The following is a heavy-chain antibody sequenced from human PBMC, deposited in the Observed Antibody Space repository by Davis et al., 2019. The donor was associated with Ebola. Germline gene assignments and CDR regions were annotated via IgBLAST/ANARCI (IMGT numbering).Heavy chain of an antibody. V-gene: IGHV3-73*01. CDR2: IRSKANSYAT. CDR1: GFTFSGSA. Sequence: GGSLRLSCAASGFTFSGSAMHWVRQASGKGLEWVGRIRSKANSYATAYAASVKGRFTISRDDSKNTAYLQMNSLKTEDTAVYYCARDFISSLDYWGQGTLVTVSS. D-gene: IGHD6-13*01. J-gene: IGHJ4*02. CDR3: ARDFISSLDY.